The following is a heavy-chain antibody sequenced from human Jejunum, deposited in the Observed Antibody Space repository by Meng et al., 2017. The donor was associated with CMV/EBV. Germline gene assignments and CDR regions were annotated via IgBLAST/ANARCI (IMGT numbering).Heavy chain of an antibody. J-gene: IGHJ4*02. D-gene: IGHD6-6*01. CDR1: SSYW. CDR3: ATSLLVLPASVRPNHFDS. CDR2: IKQDGSEK. V-gene: IGHV3-7*01. Sequence: SSYWMSWVRQAPGKGLEWVANIKQDGSEKYYVDSVKGRFTISRDNAKNSLYLQMNSLRAEDTAVYYCATSLLVLPASVRPNHFDSWGQGTLVTVSS.